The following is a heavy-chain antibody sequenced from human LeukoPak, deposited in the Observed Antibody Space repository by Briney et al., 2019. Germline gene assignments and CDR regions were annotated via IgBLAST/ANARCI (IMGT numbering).Heavy chain of an antibody. V-gene: IGHV4-34*01. Sequence: SETLSLTCAVYCGSFSGHYWSWTRQPPGKGPEWIGEIQPSGSTSHNPSLKRRVTIPVDPPKNQLSLTPSSVPAADTAVYFCARGGDAHKGGNYWGQGTLVTVSS. J-gene: IGHJ4*02. D-gene: IGHD5-24*01. CDR2: IQPSGST. CDR1: CGSFSGHY. CDR3: ARGGDAHKGGNY.